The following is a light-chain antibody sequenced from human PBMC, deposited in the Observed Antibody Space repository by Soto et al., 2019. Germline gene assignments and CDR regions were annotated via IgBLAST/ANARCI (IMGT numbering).Light chain of an antibody. Sequence: QPVLTQSPSASASLGASVKLTCTLSSGHSSYAIAWHQKQPGKGPRYLMDLNNDGSHTKGDGIPDRFSGSSSGADRYLIISSLQSEDEADYYCQTWGTGFQFFGGGTKLNVL. J-gene: IGLJ2*01. V-gene: IGLV4-69*01. CDR2: LNNDGSH. CDR3: QTWGTGFQF. CDR1: SGHSSYA.